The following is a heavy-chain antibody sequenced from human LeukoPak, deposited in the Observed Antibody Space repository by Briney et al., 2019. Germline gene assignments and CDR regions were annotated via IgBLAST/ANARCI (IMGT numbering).Heavy chain of an antibody. CDR3: ARALVGALDY. CDR1: GFTFSSYG. D-gene: IGHD1-26*01. J-gene: IGHJ4*02. CDR2: ISYDGSNK. V-gene: IGHV3-30*19. Sequence: GGSLRLSCAASGFTFSSYGMHWVRQAPGKGLEWVAVISYDGSNKYYADSVKGRFTISRDNSKNTLYLQMNSLRAEDTAVYYCARALVGALDYWGQGTLVTVSS.